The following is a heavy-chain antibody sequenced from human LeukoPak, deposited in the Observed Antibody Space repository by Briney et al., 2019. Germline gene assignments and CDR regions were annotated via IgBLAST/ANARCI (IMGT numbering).Heavy chain of an antibody. V-gene: IGHV3-21*01. D-gene: IGHD6-6*01. J-gene: IGHJ4*02. Sequence: KPGGCLRLSCAASGFTFSSYSMNWVRQAPGKGLEWVSSISSSSNYIYYADSVKGRFTISRDNAKNSLYLQMNSLRAEDTAVYYCARGGLDLSSSDYWGQGTLVTVSS. CDR3: ARGGLDLSSSDY. CDR1: GFTFSSYS. CDR2: ISSSSNYI.